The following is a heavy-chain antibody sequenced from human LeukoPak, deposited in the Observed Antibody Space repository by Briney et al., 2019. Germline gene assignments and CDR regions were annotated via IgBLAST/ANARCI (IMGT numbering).Heavy chain of an antibody. V-gene: IGHV3-33*01. CDR3: AREVRYGGRTDAFDI. Sequence: GRSLRLSCAAPGFTFSSYGMHWVRQAPGKGLEWVAVIWYDGTKKYYADSVKGRFTISRDNSKKTLYLQMNSLRAEDAAVYYCAREVRYGGRTDAFDIWGQGTMVTVSS. CDR1: GFTFSSYG. D-gene: IGHD4-11*01. J-gene: IGHJ3*02. CDR2: IWYDGTKK.